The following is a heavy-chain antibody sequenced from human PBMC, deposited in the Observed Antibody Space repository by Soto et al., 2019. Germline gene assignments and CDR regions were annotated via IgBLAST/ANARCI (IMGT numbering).Heavy chain of an antibody. J-gene: IGHJ4*02. CDR1: GDTFSFYS. CDR3: ATSYGSGYRAFDY. V-gene: IGHV1-69*04. D-gene: IGHD3-10*01. Sequence: QVQLVQSGAEVKRPGSSVKVSCKASGDTFSFYSINWVRQAPGLGLEWMGRVNPILSMSNYAQRFQGRVTMTSDXXTSTAYMDLSGLRSEDTAMYYCATSYGSGYRAFDYWGQGALVTVSS. CDR2: VNPILSMS.